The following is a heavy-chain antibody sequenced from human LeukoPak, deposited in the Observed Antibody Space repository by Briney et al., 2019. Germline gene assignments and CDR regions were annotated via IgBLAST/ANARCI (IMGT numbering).Heavy chain of an antibody. D-gene: IGHD3-16*02. CDR1: GFTFSSYG. V-gene: IGHV3-30*02. J-gene: IGHJ6*02. Sequence: PGGSLRLSCAASGFTFSSYGMHWVRQAPGKGLEWVAVIWYDGSNKYYADSVKGRFTISRDNSKNTLYLQMNSLRAEDTAVYYCAKLGGRAPMYDYVWGSYRYYGMDVWGQGTTVTVSS. CDR3: AKLGGRAPMYDYVWGSYRYYGMDV. CDR2: IWYDGSNK.